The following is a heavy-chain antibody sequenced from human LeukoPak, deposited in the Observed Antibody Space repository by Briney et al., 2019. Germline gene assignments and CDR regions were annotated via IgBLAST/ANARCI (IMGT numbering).Heavy chain of an antibody. CDR1: GGSFSGYY. V-gene: IGHV4-34*01. CDR3: AAWQNRLFDY. J-gene: IGHJ4*02. Sequence: PSETLSLTCAVYGGSFSGYYWSWIRQPPGKGLEWIGEINHSGSTNYNPSLKSRVTISVDTSKNQFSLKLSSVTAADTAVYYCAAWQNRLFDYWGQGTLVTVSS. D-gene: IGHD2/OR15-2a*01. CDR2: INHSGST.